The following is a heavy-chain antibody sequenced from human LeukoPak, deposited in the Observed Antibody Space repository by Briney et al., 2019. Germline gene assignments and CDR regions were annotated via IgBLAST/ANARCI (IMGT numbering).Heavy chain of an antibody. D-gene: IGHD6-19*01. Sequence: GESLKISCNGSGYSFTSYWIGRVRQMPGKGLEWMGIIYPGDSDTRYSPSFQCQVTISADKSISTAYLQWSSLKASDTAMYYCAIAVAGLDSVFFDPWGQGTLVTVSS. CDR3: AIAVAGLDSVFFDP. CDR1: GYSFTSYW. V-gene: IGHV5-51*01. J-gene: IGHJ5*02. CDR2: IYPGDSDT.